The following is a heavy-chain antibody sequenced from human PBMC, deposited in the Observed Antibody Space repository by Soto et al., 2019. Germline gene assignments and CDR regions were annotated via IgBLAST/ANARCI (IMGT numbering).Heavy chain of an antibody. CDR2: IRSKAYGGTT. D-gene: IGHD2-2*01. J-gene: IGHJ4*02. CDR3: TRVKATYQLLSDFDY. CDR1: GFTFGDYA. Sequence: EVQLVESGGGLVQPGRSLRLSCTASGFTFGDYAMSWFRQAPGKGLEWVGFIRSKAYGGTTEYAASVKGRFTISRDDSKSIAYLQMNSLKTEDTAVYYCTRVKATYQLLSDFDYWGQGTLVTVSS. V-gene: IGHV3-49*03.